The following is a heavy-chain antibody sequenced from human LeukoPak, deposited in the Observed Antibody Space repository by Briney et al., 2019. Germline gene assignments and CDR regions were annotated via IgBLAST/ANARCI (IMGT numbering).Heavy chain of an antibody. Sequence: GGSLRLSCVASGFTFSSYTMNWVRQAPGKGLEWVSSISRRSSYICYADSMKGRFTISRDNAKNSLYLQMVSLRAEDTAVYYCARLRGYSYGYGDYWGQGTLVTVSS. V-gene: IGHV3-21*01. CDR2: ISRRSSYI. CDR1: GFTFSSYT. CDR3: ARLRGYSYGYGDY. D-gene: IGHD5-18*01. J-gene: IGHJ4*02.